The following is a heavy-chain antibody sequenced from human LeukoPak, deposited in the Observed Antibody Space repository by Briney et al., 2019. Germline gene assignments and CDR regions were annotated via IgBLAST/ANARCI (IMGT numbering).Heavy chain of an antibody. J-gene: IGHJ4*02. CDR1: GYTFTGYY. CDR3: ARGPLGYCSGGSCYAPDY. CDR2: INPNSGGT. Sequence: ASVKVSCKASGYTFTGYYMHWVRQAPGQGLEWMGWINPNSGGTNYAQKFQGRVTMTRDTSISTAYMELRSLRSDDTAVYYCARGPLGYCSGGSCYAPDYWGQGTLVTVSS. D-gene: IGHD2-15*01. V-gene: IGHV1-2*02.